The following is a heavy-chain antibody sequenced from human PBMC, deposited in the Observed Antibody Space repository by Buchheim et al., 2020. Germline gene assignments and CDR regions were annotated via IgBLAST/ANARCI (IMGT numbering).Heavy chain of an antibody. CDR2: SNTDGITK. CDR3: AGEMVEGRDVYGGYFSYGMAV. J-gene: IGHJ6*02. D-gene: IGHD5-24*01. Sequence: EVKLVQSGGGLVQPGGSLRLSCAASGFSFRAYWMHWVRHGPGKGLVWVSSSNTDGITKFYADSVEGRFTISRDNAKNTLYLQMNSLTVEDTAIYYCAGEMVEGRDVYGGYFSYGMAVWGQGTT. V-gene: IGHV3-74*01. CDR1: GFSFRAYW.